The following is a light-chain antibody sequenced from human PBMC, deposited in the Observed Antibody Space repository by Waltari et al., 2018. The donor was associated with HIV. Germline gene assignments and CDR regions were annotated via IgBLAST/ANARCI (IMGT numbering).Light chain of an antibody. CDR3: QQYDDWPPFT. CDR2: GAS. J-gene: IGKJ1*01. V-gene: IGKV3-15*01. Sequence: DIVMTQSPAILSVSLGESVTLSCRASQSVRTGLAWYQQKPGQAPRLLIYGASTRATGIPARFSGSGSGTEFTLTISSLQSEDSAVYHCQQYDDWPPFTFGQGTKVEIK. CDR1: QSVRTG.